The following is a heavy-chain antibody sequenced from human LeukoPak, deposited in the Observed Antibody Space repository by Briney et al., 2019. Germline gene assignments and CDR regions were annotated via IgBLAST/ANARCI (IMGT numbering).Heavy chain of an antibody. V-gene: IGHV4-34*01. CDR2: INHSGST. J-gene: IGHJ4*02. CDR1: GGSFSGYY. Sequence: SETLSLTCAVYGGSFSGYYWSWIRQPPVKGLEWIGEINHSGSTNYNPSLKSRVTISVDTSKNQFSLKLSSVTAADTAVYYCARGTYYDFWSGYYMMYYFDYWGQGTLVTVSS. CDR3: ARGTYYDFWSGYYMMYYFDY. D-gene: IGHD3-3*01.